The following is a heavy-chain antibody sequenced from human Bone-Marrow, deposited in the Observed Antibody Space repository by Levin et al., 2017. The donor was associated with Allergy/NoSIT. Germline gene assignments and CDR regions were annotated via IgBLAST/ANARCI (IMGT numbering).Heavy chain of an antibody. CDR3: AHRRGGSVDSGWNSGVFDY. CDR2: IYWDNDK. V-gene: IGHV2-5*02. CDR1: GFSITTSGVG. D-gene: IGHD6-19*01. J-gene: IGHJ4*02. Sequence: NGSGPTLVKPTQTLTLTCTLSGFSITTSGVGVGWIRQPPGKALEWLAFIYWDNDKRYSPSLNSRLTINKDTSKNQVDLTMTNMDPVDTGTYYCAHRRGGSVDSGWNSGVFDYWGQGILVTVSS.